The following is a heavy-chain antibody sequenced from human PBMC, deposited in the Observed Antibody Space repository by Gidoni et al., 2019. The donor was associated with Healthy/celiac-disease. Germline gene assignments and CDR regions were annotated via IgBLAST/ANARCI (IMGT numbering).Heavy chain of an antibody. J-gene: IGHJ4*02. D-gene: IGHD2-15*01. Sequence: QVQLVQSGAEVKKPGASVKVSCKASGYTFPSDYRHGVRQAPGPGLEWMGIINPSGGSTSYAQKFQGRVTMTRDTSTSTVYMELSSLRSEDTAVYYCARPYCSGGSCHLDYWGQGTLVTVSS. CDR2: INPSGGST. CDR3: ARPYCSGGSCHLDY. V-gene: IGHV1-46*01. CDR1: GYTFPSDY.